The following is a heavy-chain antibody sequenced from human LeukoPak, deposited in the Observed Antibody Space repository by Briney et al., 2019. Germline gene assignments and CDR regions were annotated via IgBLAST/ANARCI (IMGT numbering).Heavy chain of an antibody. V-gene: IGHV3-23*01. D-gene: IGHD3-22*01. J-gene: IGHJ4*02. CDR2: ISGSGGST. Sequence: GESLRLSCAASGFIFSSYAMSWVRQAPGKGLEWVSAISGSGGSTYYADSMKGRFTISRDNSKNTLYLQMNSLRAEDTAVYYCVNDYYDSSGYSHFDYWGQGTLVTVSS. CDR1: GFIFSSYA. CDR3: VNDYYDSSGYSHFDY.